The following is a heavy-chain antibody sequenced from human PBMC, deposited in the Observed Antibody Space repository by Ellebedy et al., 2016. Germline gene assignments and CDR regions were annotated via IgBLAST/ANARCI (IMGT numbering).Heavy chain of an antibody. V-gene: IGHV3-7*01. Sequence: GGSLRLSCAASGFSFSSYWMTWVRLAPGKGLEWVANINQDGSQTYHVDSVKGRFTISRDNAKNSLYLQMNSLRAEDTAVYYCVRGVMRFWGQGILVTVSS. CDR2: INQDGSQT. D-gene: IGHD2-21*01. J-gene: IGHJ4*02. CDR3: VRGVMRF. CDR1: GFSFSSYW.